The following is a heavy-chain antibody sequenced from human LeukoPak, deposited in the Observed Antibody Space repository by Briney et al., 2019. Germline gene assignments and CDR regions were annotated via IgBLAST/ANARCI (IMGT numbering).Heavy chain of an antibody. Sequence: SETLSLTCAVYGGSFSGYYWSWIRQPPGKGLGWIGEINHSGSTNYNPSLKSRVTISVDTSKNQFSLKLSSVTAADTAVYYCARRVGATRGDYWGQGTLVTVSS. CDR2: INHSGST. CDR1: GGSFSGYY. J-gene: IGHJ4*02. CDR3: ARRVGATRGDY. V-gene: IGHV4-34*01. D-gene: IGHD1-26*01.